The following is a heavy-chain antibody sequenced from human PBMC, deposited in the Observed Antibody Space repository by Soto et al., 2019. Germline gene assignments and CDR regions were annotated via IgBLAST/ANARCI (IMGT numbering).Heavy chain of an antibody. CDR3: ARGPDYVWGSYRYTDYYYYGMDV. V-gene: IGHV4-34*01. CDR2: INHSGST. D-gene: IGHD3-16*02. Sequence: SETLSLTCAVYGGSFSGYYWSWIRQPPGKGLEWIGEINHSGSTNYNPSLKSRVTISVDTSKNQFSLKLGSVTAADTAVYYCARGPDYVWGSYRYTDYYYYGMDVWGQGTTVTVSS. CDR1: GGSFSGYY. J-gene: IGHJ6*02.